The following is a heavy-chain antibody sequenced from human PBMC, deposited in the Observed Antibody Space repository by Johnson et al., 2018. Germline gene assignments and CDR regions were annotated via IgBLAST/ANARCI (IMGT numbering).Heavy chain of an antibody. CDR1: GFTFSDYY. CDR2: ISSSGSTI. J-gene: IGHJ6*03. Sequence: QVQLVQSGGGVVQPGRSLRVSCAASGFTFSDYYMSWIRQAPGKGLEWVSYISSSGSTIYYADSVKGRFTISRDIAKNSLYLQMNSLRAEDTAVYYCAGATRGYSYGAAYYYYMDLWGKGTTVTVSS. V-gene: IGHV3-11*04. CDR3: AGATRGYSYGAAYYYYMDL. D-gene: IGHD5-18*01.